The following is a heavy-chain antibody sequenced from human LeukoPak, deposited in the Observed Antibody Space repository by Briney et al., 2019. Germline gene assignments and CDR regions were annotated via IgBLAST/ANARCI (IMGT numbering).Heavy chain of an antibody. Sequence: SETLSLTCTVSGGSISSYYWSWIRQPPGKGLEWIGYIYYSGSTNYNPSLKSRVTISVDTSKNQFSLKLSSVTAADTAVYYCARRKSSSICMDVWGKGTTVTVSS. CDR1: GGSISSYY. V-gene: IGHV4-59*01. CDR2: IYYSGST. D-gene: IGHD6-6*01. CDR3: ARRKSSSICMDV. J-gene: IGHJ6*03.